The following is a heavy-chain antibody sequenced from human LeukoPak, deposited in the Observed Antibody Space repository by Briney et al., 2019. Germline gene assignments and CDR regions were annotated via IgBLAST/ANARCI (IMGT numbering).Heavy chain of an antibody. D-gene: IGHD7-27*01. CDR3: VRGWALDY. Sequence: SETLSLTCAVYGGSYSGYYWSWIRQPPGKGLEWIGEINHSGSTNYNPSLKSRVTISVDTSKNQFSLKLSSVTAADTAVYYCVRGWALDYWGQGTLVTVSS. CDR2: INHSGST. V-gene: IGHV4-34*01. CDR1: GGSYSGYY. J-gene: IGHJ4*02.